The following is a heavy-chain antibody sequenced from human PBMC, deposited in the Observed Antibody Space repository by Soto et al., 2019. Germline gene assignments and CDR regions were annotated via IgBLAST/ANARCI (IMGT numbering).Heavy chain of an antibody. Sequence: ASVKVSCKASGGTFSSYAISWVRQAPGQGLEWMGWIIANNGNTNYAQKLQGRVTMTTDTSTSTAYMELRSLRSDDTAVYYCARVVSGWFDPWGQGTLVTVSS. V-gene: IGHV1-18*01. CDR3: ARVVSGWFDP. CDR1: GGTFSSYA. J-gene: IGHJ5*02. CDR2: IIANNGNT.